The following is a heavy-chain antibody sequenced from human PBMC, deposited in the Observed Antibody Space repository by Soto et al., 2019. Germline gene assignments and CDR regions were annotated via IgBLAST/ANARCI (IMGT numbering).Heavy chain of an antibody. CDR1: GFTFSSYA. V-gene: IGHV3-23*01. CDR3: AKEQWGDGYTFGFDY. D-gene: IGHD5-12*01. CDR2: ISGSGGST. Sequence: RLSCAASGFTFSSYAMSWARQAPGKGLGWVSAISGSGGSTYYADSVKGRLTISRDNSKNTLYLQMNSLRAEDTAVYYCAKEQWGDGYTFGFDYWGQGTLVTVSS. J-gene: IGHJ4*02.